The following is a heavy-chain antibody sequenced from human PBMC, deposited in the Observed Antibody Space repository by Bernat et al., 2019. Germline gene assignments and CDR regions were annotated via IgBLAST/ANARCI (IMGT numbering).Heavy chain of an antibody. Sequence: QVQLVESGGGVVQPGRSLRLSCAASGFTFSSYAMHWVRQAPGKGLEWVAVISSDGSSKYYADSVKGRFTISRDNSKNTLDLQMNSLRAEDTAVYYCARDHFRTSGTYFDYWGQGTLVTASS. CDR1: GFTFSSYA. J-gene: IGHJ4*02. V-gene: IGHV3-30*01. CDR2: ISSDGSSK. D-gene: IGHD3-16*01. CDR3: ARDHFRTSGTYFDY.